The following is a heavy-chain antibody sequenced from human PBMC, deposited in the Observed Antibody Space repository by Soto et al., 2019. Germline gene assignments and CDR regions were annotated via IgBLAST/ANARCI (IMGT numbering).Heavy chain of an antibody. V-gene: IGHV1-69*19. J-gene: IGHJ4*02. CDR3: AREVQVHTPAFVY. CDR1: GGTFNTYA. D-gene: IGHD3-10*01. Sequence: QVQLVQSGAEMKKPGSSVKVSCQSSGGTFNTYAMNWVRQAPGQVPEWMGDISPMFGAANYAPKFQGRVTITADESTGTSYMQLSSLTSEDTALYFCAREVQVHTPAFVYWGQGTLVTVSS. CDR2: ISPMFGAA.